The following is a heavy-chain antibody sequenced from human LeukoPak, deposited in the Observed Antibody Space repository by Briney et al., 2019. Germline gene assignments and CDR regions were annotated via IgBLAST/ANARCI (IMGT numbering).Heavy chain of an antibody. D-gene: IGHD4-17*01. CDR3: ARDRDDYGDYRKADPWFDP. V-gene: IGHV1-3*01. J-gene: IGHJ5*02. Sequence: ASVKVSCRASGYTFTSYAMHWVRQAPGQRLEWMGWINAGNGNTKYSQKFQGRVTMTRDTSTSTVYMELSSLRSEDTAVYYCARDRDDYGDYRKADPWFDPWGQGTLVTVSS. CDR2: INAGNGNT. CDR1: GYTFTSYA.